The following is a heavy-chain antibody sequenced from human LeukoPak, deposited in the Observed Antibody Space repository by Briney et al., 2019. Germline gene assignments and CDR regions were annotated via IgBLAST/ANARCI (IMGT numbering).Heavy chain of an antibody. J-gene: IGHJ6*03. V-gene: IGHV1-69*13. CDR2: IIPIFGPA. CDR1: GGTFSSYA. D-gene: IGHD2-8*01. CDR3: ARGGLYSQYYYYYMDV. Sequence: SVKVSCKASGGTFSSYAISWVRQAPGQGLEWMGGIIPIFGPANYAQKFQGRVTITADESTSTAYIELSSLRSEDTAVYYCARGGLYSQYYYYYMDVWGKGTTVTVSS.